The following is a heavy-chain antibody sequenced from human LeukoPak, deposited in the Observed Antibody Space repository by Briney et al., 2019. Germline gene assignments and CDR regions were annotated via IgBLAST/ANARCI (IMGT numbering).Heavy chain of an antibody. D-gene: IGHD2-2*01. CDR3: ATAGPAKIVVVPEYYFDY. J-gene: IGHJ4*02. CDR1: GYTFTGYY. Sequence: GASVKVSCKASGYTFTGYYMHWVRQAPGQGLEWMGWINPNSGGTNYAQKFQGRVTMTEDTSTDTAYMELSSLRSEDTAVYYCATAGPAKIVVVPEYYFDYWGQGTLVTVSS. V-gene: IGHV1-2*02. CDR2: INPNSGGT.